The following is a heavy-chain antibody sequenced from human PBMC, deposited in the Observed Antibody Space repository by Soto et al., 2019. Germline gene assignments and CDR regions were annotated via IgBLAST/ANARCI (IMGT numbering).Heavy chain of an antibody. CDR1: GGSFSGYY. CDR3: ARGRVKIAAAGNTVY. J-gene: IGHJ1*01. CDR2: INQSGST. D-gene: IGHD6-13*01. V-gene: IGHV4-34*01. Sequence: QVQLQQWGAGLLKPSETLSLTCAVYGGSFSGYYWSWIRQPPGEGLEWIGEINQSGSTNYNPSLTSRVTISVDTSKNQFSLKLSYVTGADTAVYYCARGRVKIAAAGNTVYWGQGTLVTVSS.